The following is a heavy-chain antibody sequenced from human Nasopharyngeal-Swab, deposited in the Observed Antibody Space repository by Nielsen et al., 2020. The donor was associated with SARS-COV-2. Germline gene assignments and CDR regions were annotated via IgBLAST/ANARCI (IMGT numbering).Heavy chain of an antibody. CDR1: GFTFSNAW. D-gene: IGHD3-22*01. J-gene: IGHJ4*02. Sequence: GESLKIPCAASGFTFSNAWMSWVRQAPGKGLEWVGRIKSKTDGGTTDFAAPVKGRFTISRDDSKNTLYLQMNSLKTEDTAVYYCTTLTYSRADYWGQGTLVTVSS. CDR3: TTLTYSRADY. CDR2: IKSKTDGGTT. V-gene: IGHV3-15*01.